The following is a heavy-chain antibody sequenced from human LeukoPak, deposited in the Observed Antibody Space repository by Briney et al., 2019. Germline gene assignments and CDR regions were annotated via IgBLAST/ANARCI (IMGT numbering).Heavy chain of an antibody. V-gene: IGHV3-23*01. CDR2: ISGSGGST. D-gene: IGHD2-2*01. Sequence: PGGSLRLSCAASGFTFSSYAMSWVRQAPGKGLGWVSAISGSGGSTYYADSVKGRFTISRDNSKNTLYLRMNSLRAEDTAVYYCAKGPNAPTYYYYYMDVWGKGTTVTVSS. J-gene: IGHJ6*03. CDR3: AKGPNAPTYYYYYMDV. CDR1: GFTFSSYA.